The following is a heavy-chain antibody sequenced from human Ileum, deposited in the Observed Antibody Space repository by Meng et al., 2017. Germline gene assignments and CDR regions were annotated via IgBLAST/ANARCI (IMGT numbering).Heavy chain of an antibody. CDR3: ARDFSGSYYTNYFDY. V-gene: IGHV3-21*01. D-gene: IGHD1-26*01. CDR2: ISSSSSYI. CDR1: GFSLRSYS. Sequence: EVQLVESGGGLVKPGGSLRLSCAASGFSLRSYSVNWVRQAPGKGLEWVSSISSSSSYIFYADSVKGRFTISRDNAKNSVYLQMNSLRAEDTAVYYCARDFSGSYYTNYFDYCGQGTLVTVSS. J-gene: IGHJ4*02.